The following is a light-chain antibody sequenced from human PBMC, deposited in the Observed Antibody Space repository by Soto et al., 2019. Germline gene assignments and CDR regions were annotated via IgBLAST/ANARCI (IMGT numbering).Light chain of an antibody. V-gene: IGKV3-20*01. CDR3: QQYDSSPWT. CDR1: QSVSSSF. CDR2: GAS. Sequence: EIVLTQSPGTLSLSPGERATLSCRASQSVSSSFLAWYQQKPGQAPRLLIYGASNRATGIPDRFSGSGSGTDFTLTISRLEPEDFAVYYCQQYDSSPWTFDQGTKVEIK. J-gene: IGKJ1*01.